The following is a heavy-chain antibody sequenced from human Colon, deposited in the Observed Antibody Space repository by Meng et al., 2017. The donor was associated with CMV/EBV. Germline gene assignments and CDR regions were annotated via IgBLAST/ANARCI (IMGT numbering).Heavy chain of an antibody. Sequence: GESLKISCAASGFTFNNSWMHWVRQGPGKGLLWVSRINPDGSSTSYADSVKGRFTISRDNAKNTVFLQMNSLRAEDTAVYYCALRLRNSDGMDVWGQGTTVTVSS. CDR2: INPDGSST. CDR1: GFTFNNSW. J-gene: IGHJ6*02. D-gene: IGHD3-16*01. V-gene: IGHV3-74*01. CDR3: ALRLRNSDGMDV.